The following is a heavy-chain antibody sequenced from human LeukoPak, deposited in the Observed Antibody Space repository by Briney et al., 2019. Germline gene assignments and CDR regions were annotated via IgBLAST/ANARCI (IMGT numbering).Heavy chain of an antibody. CDR2: INWNGGST. CDR1: GFTFDDYG. D-gene: IGHD6-13*01. J-gene: IGHJ5*02. CDR3: ARGGDSSSWSGLFDP. V-gene: IGHV3-20*04. Sequence: GGSLRLSCAASGFTFDDYGMSWVRQAPGKGLEWVSGINWNGGSTGYADSVKGRFTISRDNAKNSMYLQMNSLRAEDTALYYCARGGDSSSWSGLFDPWGQGILVTVSS.